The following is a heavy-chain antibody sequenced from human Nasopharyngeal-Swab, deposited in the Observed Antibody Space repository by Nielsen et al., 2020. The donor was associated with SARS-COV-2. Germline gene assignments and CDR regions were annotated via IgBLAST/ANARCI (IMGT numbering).Heavy chain of an antibody. J-gene: IGHJ6*03. CDR3: AKDHKMDSGGGVGYMDV. V-gene: IGHV3-30*02. CDR1: GFTFSSYG. Sequence: GESLKISCAASGFTFSSYGMHWVRQAPGKGLEWVAFIRYDGFNQHYADSVKGRFTISRESFKNTLDLQLNSLRAEDTAVYYCAKDHKMDSGGGVGYMDVWGKGTTVTVSS. D-gene: IGHD3-16*01. CDR2: IRYDGFNQ.